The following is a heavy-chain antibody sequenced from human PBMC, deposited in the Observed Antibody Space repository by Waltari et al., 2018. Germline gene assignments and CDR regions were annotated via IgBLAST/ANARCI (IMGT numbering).Heavy chain of an antibody. Sequence: QVQLVQSGAEVKKPGSSVKVSCKASGGTFSSYAISWVRQAPGQGLEWMGGIIPIFGTANYAQKFQGSVTITADESTSTAYMELSSLRSEDTAVYYCAGYCSSTSCYTYWFDPWGQGTLVTVSS. V-gene: IGHV1-69*01. D-gene: IGHD2-2*02. CDR2: IIPIFGTA. CDR3: AGYCSSTSCYTYWFDP. J-gene: IGHJ5*02. CDR1: GGTFSSYA.